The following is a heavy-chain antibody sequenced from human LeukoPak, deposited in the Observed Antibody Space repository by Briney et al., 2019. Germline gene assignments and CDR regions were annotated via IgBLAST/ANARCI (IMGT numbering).Heavy chain of an antibody. CDR3: DRGVVTDDYYMDV. CDR1: GGSITSGRYY. D-gene: IGHD2-21*02. J-gene: IGHJ6*03. CDR2: VYTNDKT. Sequence: TLSLTCSVSGGSITSGRYYWTWIRPPDGKGLEWIGRVYTNDKTYSDSALESRVSISVDTSQSQFYLQLTSVTDAPAADFFCDRGVVTDDYYMDVWGKGIPVIVSS. V-gene: IGHV4-61*02.